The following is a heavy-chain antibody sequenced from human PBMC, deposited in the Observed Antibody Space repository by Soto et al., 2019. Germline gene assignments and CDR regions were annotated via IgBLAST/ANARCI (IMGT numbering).Heavy chain of an antibody. D-gene: IGHD6-19*01. CDR2: IIPILGIA. V-gene: IGHV1-69*02. J-gene: IGHJ4*02. CDR3: ARGHSSGWYYQFDY. Sequence: QVQLGQSGAEVKKPGSSVKVSCKASGGTFSSYTISWVRQAPGQGLEWMGRIIPILGIANYAQKFQGRVTITADKSTSTAYMELSSLRSEDTAVYYCARGHSSGWYYQFDYWGQGTLVTVSS. CDR1: GGTFSSYT.